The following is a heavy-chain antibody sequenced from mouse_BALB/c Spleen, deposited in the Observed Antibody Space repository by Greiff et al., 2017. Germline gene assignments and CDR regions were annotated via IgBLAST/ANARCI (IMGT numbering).Heavy chain of an antibody. V-gene: IGHV5-4*02. CDR3: ARDEDRYDSYAMDY. Sequence: EVQRVESGGGLVKPGGSLKLSCAASGFTFSDYYMYWVRQTPEKRLEWVATISDGGSYTYYPDSVKGRFTISRDNAKNNLYLQMSSLKSEDTAMYYCARDEDRYDSYAMDYWGQGTSVTVSS. J-gene: IGHJ4*01. D-gene: IGHD2-14*01. CDR2: ISDGGSYT. CDR1: GFTFSDYY.